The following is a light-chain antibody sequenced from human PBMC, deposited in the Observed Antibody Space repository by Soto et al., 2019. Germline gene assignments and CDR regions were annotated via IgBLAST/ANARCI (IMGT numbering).Light chain of an antibody. CDR1: QSVSSN. Sequence: EIVMTQSPATLSVSPGERVTLSCRASQSVSSNLVWYQQKPGQAPRLLIYGASTRATGIPARFSGSGSGTEFTLTISSLQSEDFAVYSCQQYNDWPYTFGQGTNLEI. CDR2: GAS. V-gene: IGKV3-15*01. CDR3: QQYNDWPYT. J-gene: IGKJ2*01.